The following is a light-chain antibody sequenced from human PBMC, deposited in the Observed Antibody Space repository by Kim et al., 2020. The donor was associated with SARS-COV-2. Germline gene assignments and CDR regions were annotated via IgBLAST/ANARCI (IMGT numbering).Light chain of an antibody. Sequence: RASINCKSSQSVLFSSDNNNYLAWYQQKPGQPPKLLIYWASTRESGVPDRFSGSGSGTDFTLTISSLQAEDVAVYYCQQHYSAPYSFGQGTKLEIK. V-gene: IGKV4-1*01. CDR2: WAS. CDR3: QQHYSAPYS. CDR1: QSVLFSSDNNNY. J-gene: IGKJ2*03.